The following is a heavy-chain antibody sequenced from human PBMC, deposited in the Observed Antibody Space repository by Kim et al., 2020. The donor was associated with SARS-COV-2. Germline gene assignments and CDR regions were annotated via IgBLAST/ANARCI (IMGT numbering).Heavy chain of an antibody. J-gene: IGHJ6*02. V-gene: IGHV3-15*01. CDR3: TTDRVVATTNHHYYYGMDV. Sequence: GRFTISRDDSKNTLDLQMNSLKTEDTAVYYCTTDRVVATTNHHYYYGMDVWGQGTTVTVSS. D-gene: IGHD5-12*01.